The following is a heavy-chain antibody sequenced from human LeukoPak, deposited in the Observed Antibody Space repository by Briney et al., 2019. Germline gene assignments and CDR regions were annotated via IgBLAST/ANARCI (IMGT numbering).Heavy chain of an antibody. CDR3: ARDFYDGFALDY. Sequence: GGSLRLSCAASGFALNTYSMNWVRQAPGKGLEWVSFIYYTDSVKGRFTISRDNARNSLYLQMDNLRAEDTGVYYCARDFYDGFALDYWGQGTLVTVSS. J-gene: IGHJ4*02. D-gene: IGHD2/OR15-2a*01. CDR1: GFALNTYS. V-gene: IGHV3-21*03. CDR2: I.